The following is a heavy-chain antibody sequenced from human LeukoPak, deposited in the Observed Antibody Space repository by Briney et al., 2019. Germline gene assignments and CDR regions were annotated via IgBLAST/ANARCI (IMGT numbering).Heavy chain of an antibody. V-gene: IGHV4-59*08. CDR1: GGSISSYY. CDR3: ARQGDYFYYFDY. D-gene: IGHD4-17*01. CDR2: IYYSGST. J-gene: IGHJ4*02. Sequence: PSETLSLTRTVSGGSISSYYWSWIRQPPGKGLEWIGYIYYSGSTNYNPSLKSRVTISVDTSKNQFSLKLSSVTAADTAVYYCARQGDYFYYFDYWGQGTLVTVSS.